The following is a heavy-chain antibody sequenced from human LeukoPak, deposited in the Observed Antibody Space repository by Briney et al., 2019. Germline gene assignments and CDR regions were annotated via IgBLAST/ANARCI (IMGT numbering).Heavy chain of an antibody. CDR2: IYSGGST. CDR3: ARHALGDSYGFVY. J-gene: IGHJ4*02. V-gene: IGHV3-66*04. D-gene: IGHD5-18*01. CDR1: GFTVSSND. Sequence: TGGSLRLPCAASGFTVSSNDMSGVRQAPGKGLEWVSVIYSGGSTYYADSVKGRFTISRDNSKNTLYLQMNSLRAEDTAVYYCARHALGDSYGFVYWGQGTLVTVSS.